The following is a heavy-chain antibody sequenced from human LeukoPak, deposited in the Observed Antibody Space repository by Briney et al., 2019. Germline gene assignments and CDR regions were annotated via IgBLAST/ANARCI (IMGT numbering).Heavy chain of an antibody. CDR1: GYTFTSYG. Sequence: ASVKVSCKASGYTFTSYGISWVRQASGQGLEWMGWISAYNGNTNYAQKLQGRVTMTTDTSTSTAYMELRSLRSDDTAVYYCARGGGCYYLDTNDYYGLDDWGQGTTVTVSS. CDR3: ARGGGCYYLDTNDYYGLDD. J-gene: IGHJ6*02. V-gene: IGHV1-18*01. D-gene: IGHD2-21*01. CDR2: ISAYNGNT.